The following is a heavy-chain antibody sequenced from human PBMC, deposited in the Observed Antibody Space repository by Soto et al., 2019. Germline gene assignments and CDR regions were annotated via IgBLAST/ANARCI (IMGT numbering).Heavy chain of an antibody. Sequence: GASVKVSCKASGYTFTGYYMHWVRQAPGQGLEWMGWINPNSGGTNYVQKFQGWVTMTRDTSISTAYMELSRLRSDDTAVYYCARADYFSAFDIWGQGTMVTVSS. J-gene: IGHJ3*02. CDR2: INPNSGGT. V-gene: IGHV1-2*04. D-gene: IGHD3-16*01. CDR3: ARADYFSAFDI. CDR1: GYTFTGYY.